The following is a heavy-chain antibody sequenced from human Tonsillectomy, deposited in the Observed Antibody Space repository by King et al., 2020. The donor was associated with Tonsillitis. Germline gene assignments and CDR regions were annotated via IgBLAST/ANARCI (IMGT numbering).Heavy chain of an antibody. Sequence: QLVQSGGGVVQPGRSLRLSCAASGFTFSSYGMLWVRQAPGKGLEWVAVIWYDGSNKDYADSVKGRFTISRDNSKNTLYLQMNSLRAEDTAVYYCASFSVDRSFDYWGQGTLVTVSS. V-gene: IGHV3-33*08. CDR1: GFTFSSYG. J-gene: IGHJ4*02. CDR3: ASFSVDRSFDY. D-gene: IGHD2/OR15-2a*01. CDR2: IWYDGSNK.